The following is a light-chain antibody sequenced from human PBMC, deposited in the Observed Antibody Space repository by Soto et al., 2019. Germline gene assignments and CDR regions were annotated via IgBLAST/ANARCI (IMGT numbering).Light chain of an antibody. V-gene: IGKV1-5*03. CDR3: QQYNIYSRT. J-gene: IGKJ1*01. CDR2: KAS. CDR1: QSISSW. Sequence: DIQMTQSPSTLSASVGDRVTVTCRASQSISSWLAWYQQKAGKAPKLLIYKASALESGVPSRFRGSGSGTEFTLTISSLQPDDFATYYCQQYNIYSRTFGQGTKVDIK.